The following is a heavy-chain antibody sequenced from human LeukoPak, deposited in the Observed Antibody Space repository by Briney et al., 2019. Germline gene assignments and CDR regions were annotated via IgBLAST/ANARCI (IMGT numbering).Heavy chain of an antibody. Sequence: PSETLSLTCAVSGGSISSSNWWSWVRQPPGKGLEWIGEIYHSGSTNYNPSLKSRVTISVDKSKNQFSLKLSSVTAADTAVYYCARVRCGSGVDCSGGSCYSGLYCYFDYWGQGTLVTVSS. CDR2: IYHSGST. J-gene: IGHJ4*02. V-gene: IGHV4-4*02. CDR1: GGSISSSNW. D-gene: IGHD2-15*01. CDR3: ARVRCGSGVDCSGGSCYSGLYCYFDY.